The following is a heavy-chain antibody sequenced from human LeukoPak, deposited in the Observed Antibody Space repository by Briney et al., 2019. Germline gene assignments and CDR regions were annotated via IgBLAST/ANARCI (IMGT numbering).Heavy chain of an antibody. CDR1: GFTFSSYA. D-gene: IGHD3-10*01. V-gene: IGHV3-23*01. CDR2: ISGSGGST. J-gene: IGHJ5*02. Sequence: GGSLRLSCAASGFTFSSYAMSWVRQAPGKGLEWVSAISGSGGSTYYADSVKGRFTISRDNSKNTLYLQMNSLRAEDTAVYYCAKVGYYGSGSYGNWFDPWGQGTLVTVSS. CDR3: AKVGYYGSGSYGNWFDP.